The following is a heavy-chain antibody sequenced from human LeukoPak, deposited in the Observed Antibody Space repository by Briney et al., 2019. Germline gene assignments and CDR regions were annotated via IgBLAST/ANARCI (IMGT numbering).Heavy chain of an antibody. J-gene: IGHJ4*02. V-gene: IGHV1-69*13. CDR3: AESGGSPTRPLDY. CDR1: GGTFSSYA. CDR2: IIPIFGTA. Sequence: SVKVSCKASGGTFSSYAISWVRQAPGQGLEWMGGIIPIFGTANYAQKFQGRVTITADESTSTAYVELSSLRSEDTAVYYCAESGGSPTRPLDYWGQGTLVTVSS. D-gene: IGHD2-15*01.